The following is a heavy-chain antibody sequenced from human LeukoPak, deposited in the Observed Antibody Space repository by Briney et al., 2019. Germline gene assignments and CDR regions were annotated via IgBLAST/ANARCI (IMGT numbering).Heavy chain of an antibody. CDR2: TWYDGSNK. V-gene: IGHV3-33*01. J-gene: IGHJ4*02. CDR1: GFTFSSYG. Sequence: GGSLRLSCAASGFTFSSYGMHWVRQAPGKGLDWVAVTWYDGSNKYYADSVKGRFTISRDNSKNTLYLQMNSLRAEDTAVYYCARELIAAAGKDYWGQGTLVTVSS. D-gene: IGHD6-13*01. CDR3: ARELIAAAGKDY.